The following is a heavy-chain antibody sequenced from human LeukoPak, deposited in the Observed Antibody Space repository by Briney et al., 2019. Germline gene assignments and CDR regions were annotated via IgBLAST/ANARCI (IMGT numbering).Heavy chain of an antibody. CDR3: AKDIGYYDILTGYSEAFDI. D-gene: IGHD3-9*01. V-gene: IGHV3-9*01. Sequence: GRSLRLSCAASGFTFDDYAMHWVRQAPGKGLEWVSGISWNSGSIGYADSVKGRFTISRDNAKNSPYLQMNSLRAEDTALYYCAKDIGYYDILTGYSEAFDIWGQGTMVTVSS. J-gene: IGHJ3*02. CDR2: ISWNSGSI. CDR1: GFTFDDYA.